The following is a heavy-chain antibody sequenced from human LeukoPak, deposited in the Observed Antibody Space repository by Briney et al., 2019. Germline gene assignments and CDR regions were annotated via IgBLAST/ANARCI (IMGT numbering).Heavy chain of an antibody. V-gene: IGHV1-2*02. D-gene: IGHD3-3*01. CDR2: INPNSGGT. CDR3: ARDPITIFGVVIARFDY. J-gene: IGHJ4*02. CDR1: GYTFTGYY. Sequence: GASVKVSCKASGYTFTGYYIHWVRQAPGQALEWMGWINPNSGGTNYAQKFQGRVTMTRDTSISTAYMELSRLRSDDTAVYYCARDPITIFGVVIARFDYWGQGTLVTVSS.